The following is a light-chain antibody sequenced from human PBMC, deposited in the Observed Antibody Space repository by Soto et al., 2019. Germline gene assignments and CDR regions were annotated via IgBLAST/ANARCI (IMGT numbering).Light chain of an antibody. J-gene: IGKJ1*01. V-gene: IGKV3-15*01. CDR1: QSVSNS. Sequence: ETLLTQSPATLSMSPGETATLSCRASQSVSNSLAWYRQRPGQPPSLLIYATSTRATGVPARFTGSGSGTEFTLSIGSLQSEDFAVYYCHQYYDWPPWTFGQGTKVEI. CDR2: ATS. CDR3: HQYYDWPPWT.